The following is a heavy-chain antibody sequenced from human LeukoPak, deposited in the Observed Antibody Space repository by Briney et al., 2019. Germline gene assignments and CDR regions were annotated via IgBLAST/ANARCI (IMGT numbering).Heavy chain of an antibody. Sequence: GESLRISCKGSGYSFTSYWISWVRQMPGKGLEWMGRIDPSDSYTNYSPSFQGHVTISADKSISTAYLQWSSLKASDTAMYYCARHPYCSSTSCYQVGYYYGMDVWGQGTTVTVPS. CDR2: IDPSDSYT. D-gene: IGHD2-2*01. CDR3: ARHPYCSSTSCYQVGYYYGMDV. CDR1: GYSFTSYW. J-gene: IGHJ6*02. V-gene: IGHV5-10-1*01.